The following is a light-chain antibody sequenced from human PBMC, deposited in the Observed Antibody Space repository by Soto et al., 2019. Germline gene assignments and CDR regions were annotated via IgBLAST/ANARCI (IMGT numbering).Light chain of an antibody. CDR3: QQYNTYPWT. Sequence: EIVLTQSPGTLSLSPGQRATLSCRASESISRDYLAWYQQRLGQAPRLLIYGASSGATGIPARFSGSGSGTDFTLTISRLHPDDFATYYCQQYNTYPWTFGQGTKVDIK. V-gene: IGKV3-20*01. CDR1: ESISRDY. CDR2: GAS. J-gene: IGKJ1*01.